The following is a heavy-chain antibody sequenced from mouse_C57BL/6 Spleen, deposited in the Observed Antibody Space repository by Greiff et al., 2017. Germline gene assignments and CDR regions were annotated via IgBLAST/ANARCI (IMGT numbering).Heavy chain of an antibody. V-gene: IGHV5-17*01. Sequence: EVHLVESGGGLVKPGGSLKLSCAASGFTFSDYGMHWVRQAPEKGLEWVAYISSGSSTIYYADTVKGRFTISRDNAKNTLFLQMTSLRSEDTAMYYCASPWCNYWFAYWGQGTLVTVSA. J-gene: IGHJ3*01. D-gene: IGHD2-1*01. CDR1: GFTFSDYG. CDR3: ASPWCNYWFAY. CDR2: ISSGSSTI.